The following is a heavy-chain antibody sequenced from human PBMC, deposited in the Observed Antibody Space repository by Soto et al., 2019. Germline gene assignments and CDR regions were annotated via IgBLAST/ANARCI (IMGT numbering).Heavy chain of an antibody. J-gene: IGHJ6*02. CDR2: IIPIFGTT. CDR3: ARGIVTASEYNYYYYGMDV. V-gene: IGHV1-69*13. D-gene: IGHD2-21*02. CDR1: GYTFTGYY. Sequence: SVKVSCKASGYTFTGYYMHWVRQAPGQGLEWMGGIIPIFGTTNYPQKLQGRVKLTADESTRTAYMELSTLRSEDTAVYYCARGIVTASEYNYYYYGMDVWGQGTTVTVSS.